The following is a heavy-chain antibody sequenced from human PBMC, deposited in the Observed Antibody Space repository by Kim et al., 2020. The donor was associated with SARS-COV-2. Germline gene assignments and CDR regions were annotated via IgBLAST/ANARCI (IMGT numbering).Heavy chain of an antibody. D-gene: IGHD4-17*01. CDR2: T. V-gene: IGHV3-72*01. Sequence: TEYAASVKGRFNISRDDSKNSLYLQMNSLKTEDTAVYYCARVFDGDYGDYWGQGTLVTVSS. CDR3: ARVFDGDYGDY. J-gene: IGHJ4*02.